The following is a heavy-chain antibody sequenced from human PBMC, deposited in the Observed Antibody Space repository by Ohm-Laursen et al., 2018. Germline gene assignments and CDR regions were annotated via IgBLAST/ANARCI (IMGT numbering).Heavy chain of an antibody. D-gene: IGHD1-1*01. Sequence: SETLSLTCAVYGGSFSGYYLSWIRQPPGKGLEWIGEINHSGSSNYNPSLKSRVTISVDTSKNQFSLKLSSVAAADTAVYYCARGTGTVGYYYYGMDVWGQGTTVTVSS. J-gene: IGHJ6*02. CDR1: GGSFSGYY. CDR2: INHSGSS. V-gene: IGHV4-34*01. CDR3: ARGTGTVGYYYYGMDV.